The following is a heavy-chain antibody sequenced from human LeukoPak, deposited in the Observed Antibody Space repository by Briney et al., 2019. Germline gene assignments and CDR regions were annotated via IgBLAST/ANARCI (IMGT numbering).Heavy chain of an antibody. D-gene: IGHD3-10*01. CDR1: GFIFGDHA. V-gene: IGHV3-9*01. CDR2: ISWDSGRA. J-gene: IGHJ6*02. CDR3: AEAGSMVRGVTTYYYAMDV. Sequence: GRSLRLSCAASGFIFGDHAMHWVRQAPGKGLEWVSYISWDSGRAGYADSVKGRFTISRDNSKNSLFLQMNSLTADDTAVYYCAEAGSMVRGVTTYYYAMDVWGQGTAVTVSS.